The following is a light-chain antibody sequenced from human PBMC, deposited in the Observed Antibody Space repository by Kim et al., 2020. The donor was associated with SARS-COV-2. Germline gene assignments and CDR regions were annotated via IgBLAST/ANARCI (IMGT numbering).Light chain of an antibody. V-gene: IGKV1-5*01. CDR2: DAS. Sequence: SASVGARVTFTCRASQSISNWLSWYQQKPGKAPKILIYDASSLESGVPSRFSGSGSGTEFTLTISSLQPDDIATYHCQQYNSYYTFGQGTKLEIK. CDR3: QQYNSYYT. J-gene: IGKJ2*01. CDR1: QSISNW.